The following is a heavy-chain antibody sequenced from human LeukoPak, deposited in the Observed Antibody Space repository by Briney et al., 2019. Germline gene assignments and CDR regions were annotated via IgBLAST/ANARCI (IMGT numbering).Heavy chain of an antibody. CDR1: GGSISSYY. D-gene: IGHD2-15*01. Sequence: SETLSLTCTVSGGSISSYYWSWIRQPPGKGLEWIGSIYHSGSTYYNPSLKSRVTISVDTSKNQFSLKLSSVTAADTAVYYCARDGGYCSGGSCQDLFDYWGQGTLVTVSS. J-gene: IGHJ4*02. V-gene: IGHV4-38-2*02. CDR3: ARDGGYCSGGSCQDLFDY. CDR2: IYHSGST.